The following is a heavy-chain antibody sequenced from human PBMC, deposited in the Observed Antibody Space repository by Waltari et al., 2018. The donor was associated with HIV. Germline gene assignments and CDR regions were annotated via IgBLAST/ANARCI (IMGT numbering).Heavy chain of an antibody. V-gene: IGHV3-30*01. J-gene: IGHJ6*02. CDR1: GFTFTNYA. Sequence: VQLVASGGGVVQPGKSLSLSCVASGFTFTNYAMYWVRRAPGKGPVLVALLAHDGKIQFHAYCVKGRFTISRDNSKNTVYLQMDSLRFEDTGVYYCARDGAWDTDGVIEYHVLDVWGQGITVTVSS. CDR3: ARDGAWDTDGVIEYHVLDV. D-gene: IGHD6-6*01. CDR2: LAHDGKIQ.